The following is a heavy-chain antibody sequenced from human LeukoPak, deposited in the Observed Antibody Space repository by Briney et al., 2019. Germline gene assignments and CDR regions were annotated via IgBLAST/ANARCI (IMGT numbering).Heavy chain of an antibody. D-gene: IGHD2/OR15-2a*01. J-gene: IGHJ6*02. CDR2: ISYDGSNK. CDR1: GFTFSSYG. CDR3: AKDVPTYPGGMDV. V-gene: IGHV3-30*18. Sequence: GRSLRLSCAASGFTFSSYGMHWVRQAPGKGLEWVAVISYDGSNKYYADSVKGRFTISRDNSKNTLYLQMNSLRAEDTAVYYCAKDVPTYPGGMDVWGQGTTVTASS.